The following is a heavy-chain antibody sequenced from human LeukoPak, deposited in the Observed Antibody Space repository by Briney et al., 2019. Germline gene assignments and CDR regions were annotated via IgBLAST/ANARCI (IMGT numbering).Heavy chain of an antibody. J-gene: IGHJ4*02. Sequence: GGSLRLSCAASGFTFSRYSMNWVRQAPGKGLEWVSSISSSSYIYYADSVKGRFTISRDNAKNSLYLQMNSLRAEDTAVYYCARVGDYDSSGYYYVGAYYFDYWGQGTLVTVSS. CDR1: GFTFSRYS. CDR3: ARVGDYDSSGYYYVGAYYFDY. V-gene: IGHV3-21*01. CDR2: ISSSSYI. D-gene: IGHD3-22*01.